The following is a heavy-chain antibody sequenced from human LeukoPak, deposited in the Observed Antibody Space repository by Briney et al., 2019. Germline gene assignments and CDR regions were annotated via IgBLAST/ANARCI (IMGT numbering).Heavy chain of an antibody. Sequence: PGGSLRLSCAASGFTFSSHWMHWVRQAPGKGLVWVSRINKDGSDAIYADSVKGRFTISRDNAKNTLYLQMSSLRAEDTAVYYCARGLSPSEAYDTWGQGTMVAVSS. CDR3: ARGLSPSEAYDT. J-gene: IGHJ3*02. CDR1: GFTFSSHW. CDR2: INKDGSDA. D-gene: IGHD5/OR15-5a*01. V-gene: IGHV3-74*01.